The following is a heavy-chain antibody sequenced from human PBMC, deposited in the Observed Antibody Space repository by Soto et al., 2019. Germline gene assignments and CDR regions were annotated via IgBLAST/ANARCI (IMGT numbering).Heavy chain of an antibody. CDR1: GGSISSYY. J-gene: IGHJ5*02. D-gene: IGHD1-7*01. V-gene: IGHV4-59*01. CDR2: IYYSGST. Sequence: PSETLSLTCTVSGGSISSYYWSWIRQPPGKGLEWIGYIYYSGSTNYNPSLKSRVTISVDTSKNQFSLKLSSVTAADTAVYYCARTLSWDNWNYNNWFDPWGQGTLVTVSS. CDR3: ARTLSWDNWNYNNWFDP.